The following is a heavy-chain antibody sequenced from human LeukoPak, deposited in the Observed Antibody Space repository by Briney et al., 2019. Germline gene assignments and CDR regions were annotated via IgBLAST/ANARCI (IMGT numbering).Heavy chain of an antibody. CDR2: ISGSGGST. V-gene: IGHV3-23*01. J-gene: IGHJ4*02. CDR1: GFTFSSYA. CDR3: AKDQTYSGYDPVFDY. D-gene: IGHD5-12*01. Sequence: GGSLRLSCAASGFTFSSYATSWVRQAPGKGLEWVSAISGSGGSTYYADSVKSRFTISRDNSKNTLYLQMNSLRAEDTAVYYCAKDQTYSGYDPVFDYWGQGTLVTVSS.